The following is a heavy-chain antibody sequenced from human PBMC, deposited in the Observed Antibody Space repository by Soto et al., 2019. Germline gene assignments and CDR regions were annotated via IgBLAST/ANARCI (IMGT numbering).Heavy chain of an antibody. CDR3: ARDDVLCGGGRCYGVPLDV. D-gene: IGHD2-15*01. CDR1: GFTVSSKY. J-gene: IGHJ6*04. V-gene: IGHV3-66*01. Sequence: GSLRLSCAASGFTVSSKYMSWVRQAPGKGLEWVSLIQSGGPTYYADSVKGRFTISRDTSENTVHLQMDSLRAEDTAVYYCARDDVLCGGGRCYGVPLDVWGKGTMVTVSS. CDR2: IQSGGPT.